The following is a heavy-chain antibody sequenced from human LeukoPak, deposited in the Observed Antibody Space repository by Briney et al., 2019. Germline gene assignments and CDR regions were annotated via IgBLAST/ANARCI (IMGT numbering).Heavy chain of an antibody. CDR3: ARGGYSGYDSPLFDY. CDR2: ISAYNGNT. CDR1: GYTFTSYG. J-gene: IGHJ4*02. Sequence: GASVKVSCKASGYTFTSYGFSWVRQAPGQGLEWMGWISAYNGNTNYAQKLQGRVTMTTDTSTSTAYMELRSLRSDDTAVYYCARGGYSGYDSPLFDYWGQGTLVTVSS. D-gene: IGHD5-12*01. V-gene: IGHV1-18*01.